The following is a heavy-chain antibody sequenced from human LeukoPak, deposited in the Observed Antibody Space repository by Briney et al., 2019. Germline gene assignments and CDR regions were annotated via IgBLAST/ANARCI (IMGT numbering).Heavy chain of an antibody. V-gene: IGHV4-59*01. D-gene: IGHD3-22*01. CDR2: IYYSGST. CDR3: VRGITDSIWYLDY. J-gene: IGHJ4*02. Sequence: SETLSLTCTVSGGHISTYYWSWIRQAPGKGLEWIGYIYYSGSTKYNPSLKSRVTISVDTSKNQFSLKLSSVTAADTAVYFCVRGITDSIWYLDYWGQGTLVTVSS. CDR1: GGHISTYY.